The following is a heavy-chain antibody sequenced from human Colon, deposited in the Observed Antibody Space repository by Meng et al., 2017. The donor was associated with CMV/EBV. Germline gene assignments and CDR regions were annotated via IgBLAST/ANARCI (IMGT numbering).Heavy chain of an antibody. CDR2: IKKDGSEK. V-gene: IGHV3-7*01. Sequence: GGSLRLSCAASGFTFSSYWMNWVRQAPGKGLEWVANIKKDGSEKNDVDSVKGRFTISRDNAKNALYLQVNSLRAEDAAVYYCVLVMPPARDYWGQGTLVTVSS. CDR1: GFTFSSYW. J-gene: IGHJ4*02. D-gene: IGHD2-2*01. CDR3: VLVMPPARDY.